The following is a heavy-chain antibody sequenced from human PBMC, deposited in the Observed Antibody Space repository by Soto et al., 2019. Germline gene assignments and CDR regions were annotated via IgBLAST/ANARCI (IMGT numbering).Heavy chain of an antibody. CDR3: ARSMNDFWSGYPNWFDP. J-gene: IGHJ5*02. CDR2: IYWDDDK. V-gene: IGHV2-5*02. Sequence: SGPTLVNPTQTLTLTCTFSGFSLSTSGVGVGWIRQPPGKALEWLALIYWDDDKRYSPSLKSRLTITKDTSKNQVVLTMTNMDPVDTATYYCARSMNDFWSGYPNWFDPWGQGTLVTVSS. D-gene: IGHD3-3*01. CDR1: GFSLSTSGVG.